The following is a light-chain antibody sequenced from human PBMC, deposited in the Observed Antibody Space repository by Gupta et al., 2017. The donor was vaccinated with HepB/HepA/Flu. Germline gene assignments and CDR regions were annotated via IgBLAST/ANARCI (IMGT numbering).Light chain of an antibody. J-gene: IGKJ4*01. CDR2: QVS. V-gene: IGKV2-30*01. CDR1: QSLVFSDGNTF. CDR3: EQGTHSIT. Sequence: VVLTQSPLSLPVTLGQPASISCRSSQSLVFSDGNTFLHWFQQTPGHSPRRILYQVSRRDCGAAELFGGSGAGNYFTLRISRVEAEDVAFYYHEQGTHSITFGRGTKVEIK.